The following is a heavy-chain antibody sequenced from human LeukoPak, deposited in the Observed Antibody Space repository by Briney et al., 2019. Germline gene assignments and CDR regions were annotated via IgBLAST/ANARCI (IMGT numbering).Heavy chain of an antibody. V-gene: IGHV1-18*01. J-gene: IGHJ5*02. D-gene: IGHD2-2*01. Sequence: ASVQVSCKTSGYIFAHNGISWVRQAPGQGPEWMGWISAYNGDTNYAQNFQGRVTMTRDTSTSTVYMELRSLRSDDTAVYYCARATRHIVVVPAAIMFDPWGQGTLVTVSS. CDR3: ARATRHIVVVPAAIMFDP. CDR1: GYIFAHNG. CDR2: ISAYNGDT.